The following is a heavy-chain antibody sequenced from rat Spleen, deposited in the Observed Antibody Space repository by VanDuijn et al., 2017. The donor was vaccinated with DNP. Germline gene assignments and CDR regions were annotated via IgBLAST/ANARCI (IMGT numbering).Heavy chain of an antibody. D-gene: IGHD1-12*01. V-gene: IGHV3-1*01. CDR2: ISYSGTT. J-gene: IGHJ3*01. CDR1: GYSITSNY. Sequence: EVQLQESGPGLVKPSQSLSLTCSVTGYSITSNYWGWIRKFPRNKMEYIGHISYSGTTNYNPSLKSRISITRDTSKDQFFLQLNSVTTEDTATYYCTRQDYYFNKGGWFAYWGQGTLVTVSS. CDR3: TRQDYYFNKGGWFAY.